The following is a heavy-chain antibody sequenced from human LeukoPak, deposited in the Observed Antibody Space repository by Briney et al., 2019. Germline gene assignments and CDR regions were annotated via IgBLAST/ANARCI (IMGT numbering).Heavy chain of an antibody. CDR1: GFTFSTYA. CDR2: IWPDGSKK. V-gene: IGHV3-33*06. J-gene: IGHJ4*02. CDR3: AKISSSAEPNFDH. D-gene: IGHD1-14*01. Sequence: GRSPTLSCAGSGFTFSTYAMHWVRQAPGKGLEWVAFIWPDGSKKYYADSVKGRFAISRENSNNTLYLQMNSLRPEDTGLYFCAKISSSAEPNFDHWGQGTRLTVSS.